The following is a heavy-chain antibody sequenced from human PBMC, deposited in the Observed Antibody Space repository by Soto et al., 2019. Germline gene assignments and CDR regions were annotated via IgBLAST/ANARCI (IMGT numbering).Heavy chain of an antibody. J-gene: IGHJ6*02. V-gene: IGHV4-4*02. D-gene: IGHD6-6*01. Sequence: PSETLSLTCAVSGGSISSSNWWSWVRQPPGKGLEWIGEIYHSGSTNYNPSLKSRVTISVDKYKNQLSLKLSSVTAADTAVYYCARDLSSSWSPYGMDVWGQGTTVTVSS. CDR2: IYHSGST. CDR3: ARDLSSSWSPYGMDV. CDR1: GGSISSSNW.